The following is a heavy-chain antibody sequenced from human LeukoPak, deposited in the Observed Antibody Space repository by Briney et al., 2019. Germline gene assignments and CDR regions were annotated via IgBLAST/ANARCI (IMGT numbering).Heavy chain of an antibody. D-gene: IGHD3-3*01. J-gene: IGHJ6*03. V-gene: IGHV4-34*01. CDR1: GGSFSGYY. CDR2: INHSGST. Sequence: SETLSLTCAVYGGSFSGYYWSWIRQPPGKGLEWIGEINHSGSTNYNPSLKSQVTISVDTSKNQFSLKLSSVTAADTAVYYCARWYYDFWSGYYRLGYYYMDVWGKGTTVTVSS. CDR3: ARWYYDFWSGYYRLGYYYMDV.